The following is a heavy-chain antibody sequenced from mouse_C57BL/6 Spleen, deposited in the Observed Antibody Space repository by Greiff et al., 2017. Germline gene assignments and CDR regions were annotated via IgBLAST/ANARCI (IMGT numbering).Heavy chain of an antibody. CDR3: ARYRGDGSSPYWYFEV. J-gene: IGHJ1*03. Sequence: EVKVEESGGGLVQPGGSLSLSCAASGFTFTDYYMSWVRQPPGKALEWLGFIRNNANGYTTEYSASVKGRFTISRDNSQSILYLQMNALRAEDSATYYWARYRGDGSSPYWYFEVWGTGTTVTVAS. D-gene: IGHD1-1*01. CDR2: IRNNANGYTT. V-gene: IGHV7-3*01. CDR1: GFTFTDYY.